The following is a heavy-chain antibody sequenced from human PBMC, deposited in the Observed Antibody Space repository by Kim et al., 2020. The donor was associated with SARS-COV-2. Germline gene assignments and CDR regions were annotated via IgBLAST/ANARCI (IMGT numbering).Heavy chain of an antibody. CDR1: GGSFSGYY. Sequence: SETLSLTCAVYGGSFSGYYWSWIRQPPGKGLEWIGEINHSGSTNYNPSLKSRVTISVDTSKNQFSLKLSSVTAADTAVYYCARGRPLGFFDYWGQGTLVTVSS. CDR2: INHSGST. D-gene: IGHD7-27*01. CDR3: ARGRPLGFFDY. J-gene: IGHJ4*02. V-gene: IGHV4-34*01.